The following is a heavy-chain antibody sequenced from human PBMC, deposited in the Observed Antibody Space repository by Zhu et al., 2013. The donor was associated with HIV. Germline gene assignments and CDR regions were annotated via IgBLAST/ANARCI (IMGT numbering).Heavy chain of an antibody. CDR1: GGTFSSYA. CDR3: ARDAEYYYDSSGYPTTGAFDI. CDR2: IIPIFGTA. D-gene: IGHD3-22*01. J-gene: IGHJ3*02. Sequence: QVQLVQSGAEVKKPGSSVKVSCKASGGTFSSYAISWVRQAPGQGLEWMGGIIPIFGTANYAQKFQGRVTITADESTSTAYMELSSLRSEDTAVYYCARDAEYYYDSSGYPTTGAFDIWGQGTMVTVSS. V-gene: IGHV1-69*01.